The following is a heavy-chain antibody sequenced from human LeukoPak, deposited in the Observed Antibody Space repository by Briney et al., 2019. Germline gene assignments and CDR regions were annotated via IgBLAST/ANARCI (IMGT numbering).Heavy chain of an antibody. J-gene: IGHJ3*02. CDR1: GFTFSNYP. CDR3: AREIPNAFDI. CDR2: ASHIGNNK. Sequence: GRSLRLSCAASGFTFSNYPMHWVRQAPGKGLEWVAVASHIGNNKYYPNAVRGRFTISRDNFKDTLFLQMDSLRTEDTAVYYCAREIPNAFDIWGQGTMVTVSS. V-gene: IGHV3-30-3*01.